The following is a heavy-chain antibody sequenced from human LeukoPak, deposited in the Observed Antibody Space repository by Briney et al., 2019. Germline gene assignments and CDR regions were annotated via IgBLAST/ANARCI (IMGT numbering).Heavy chain of an antibody. CDR2: ISGSGGST. CDR1: GFTFSSYA. D-gene: IGHD3-3*01. Sequence: PGGSLRLSCAASGFTFSSYAMSWVRQAPGKGLEWVSAISGSGGSTYCADSVKGRFTISRDNSKNTLYLQMNSLRAEDTAVYYCANDHDFWSGYPDYWGQGTLVTVSS. J-gene: IGHJ4*02. CDR3: ANDHDFWSGYPDY. V-gene: IGHV3-23*01.